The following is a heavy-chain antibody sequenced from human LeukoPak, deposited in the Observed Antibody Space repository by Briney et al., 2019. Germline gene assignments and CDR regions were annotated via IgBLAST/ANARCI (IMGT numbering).Heavy chain of an antibody. D-gene: IGHD5-18*01. CDR1: GGSFSGYY. CDR2: INHSGST. CDR3: AHLYPAMVASMRSWFDP. V-gene: IGHV4-34*01. J-gene: IGHJ5*02. Sequence: NPSETLSLTCAVYGGSFSGYYRSWIRQPPGKGLEWIGEINHSGSTNYNPSLKSRVTISVDTSKNQFSLKLSSVTAADTAVYYCAHLYPAMVASMRSWFDPWGQGTLVTVSS.